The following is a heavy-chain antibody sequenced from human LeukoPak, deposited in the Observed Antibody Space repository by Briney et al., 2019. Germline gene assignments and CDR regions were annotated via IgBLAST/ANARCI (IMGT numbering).Heavy chain of an antibody. CDR2: IYHSGST. CDR1: GGSISSSNW. J-gene: IGHJ4*02. D-gene: IGHD3-10*01. CDR3: AKIPPTYGSGTNFDY. V-gene: IGHV4-4*02. Sequence: SGTLSLTCAVSGGSISSSNWWSWVRQPPGKGLEWIGEIYHSGSTNYNPSLKSRVTISVDKSKNQFSLKLSSVTAADTAVYYCAKIPPTYGSGTNFDYWGQGTLVTVSS.